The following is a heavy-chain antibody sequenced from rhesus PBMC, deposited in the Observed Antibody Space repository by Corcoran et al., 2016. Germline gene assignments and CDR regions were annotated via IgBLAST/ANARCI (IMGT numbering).Heavy chain of an antibody. CDR3: ARPYSGSWTLFDY. J-gene: IGHJ4*01. Sequence: QLQLQESGPGLVKPSETLSVTCAVSGGSISSSYWSWIRQAPGKGLEWIGYIYGSGSCTNYNPSLKSRVTLSVDTSKNQLSLKLSSVTTADTAVYYCARPYSGSWTLFDYWGQGVLVTVSS. V-gene: IGHV4-169*01. CDR1: GGSISSSY. D-gene: IGHD6-25*01. CDR2: IYGSGSCT.